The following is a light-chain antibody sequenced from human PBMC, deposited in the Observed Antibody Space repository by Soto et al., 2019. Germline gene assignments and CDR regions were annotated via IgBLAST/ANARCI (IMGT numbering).Light chain of an antibody. CDR1: QTVLYRSNNMNY. J-gene: IGKJ4*01. Sequence: DIVMTQSPHSLAVSLGERATINCKSSQTVLYRSNNMNYLSWYQQKPGQPPKLLIYWASTRESGVPDRFSGSGSGTDFTLTISRLQAEDVAVYYCQQYYSSPRTFGGGTKVEIK. CDR2: WAS. CDR3: QQYYSSPRT. V-gene: IGKV4-1*01.